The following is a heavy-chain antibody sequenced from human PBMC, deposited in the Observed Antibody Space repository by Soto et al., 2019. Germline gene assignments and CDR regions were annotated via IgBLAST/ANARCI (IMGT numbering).Heavy chain of an antibody. CDR1: GGYISSRSYY. CDR3: GTSPHPAMVTDFDY. J-gene: IGHJ4*02. Sequence: QLQLQESGPGLVKPSETLSLTCTVSGGYISSRSYYWDWIRQPPGKGLEWIGSIYYGGSTYYNPSLKSRVTISAETSKSQFSLKLSAVTAADTAVYYCGTSPHPAMVTDFDYWGQGTLVTVSS. D-gene: IGHD5-18*01. CDR2: IYYGGST. V-gene: IGHV4-39*01.